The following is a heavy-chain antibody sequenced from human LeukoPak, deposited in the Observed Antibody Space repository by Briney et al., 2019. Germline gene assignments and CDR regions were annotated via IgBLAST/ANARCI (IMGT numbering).Heavy chain of an antibody. Sequence: SETLSLTCTVSGGSISINNYYWAWIRQPPGKGLEWIGNIYYSGSTYYNPSLNSRVTISVDTAKNQFSLKLTSVTAADTAVYYCAREGGQWLEGSFDHWGQGTLVTVSS. J-gene: IGHJ4*02. CDR2: IYYSGST. D-gene: IGHD6-19*01. V-gene: IGHV4-39*07. CDR3: AREGGQWLEGSFDH. CDR1: GGSISINNYY.